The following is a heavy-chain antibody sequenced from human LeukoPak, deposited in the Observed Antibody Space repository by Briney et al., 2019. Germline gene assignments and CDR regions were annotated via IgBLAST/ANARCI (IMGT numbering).Heavy chain of an antibody. V-gene: IGHV3-30*18. Sequence: GGSLRLSCAAGGCTFSSYGKHGVRQAGGKGLGWGGVISYDGSKKYYADSVKGGFTISKDNSQTPLYLQVNSLRAEDTAVYYCAKAPYGGNPYSWFDPWGQGTLVTVSS. CDR3: AKAPYGGNPYSWFDP. CDR1: GCTFSSYG. D-gene: IGHD4-23*01. J-gene: IGHJ5*02. CDR2: ISYDGSKK.